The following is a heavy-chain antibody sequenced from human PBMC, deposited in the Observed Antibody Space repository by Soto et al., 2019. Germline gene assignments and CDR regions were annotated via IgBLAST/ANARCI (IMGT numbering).Heavy chain of an antibody. D-gene: IGHD2-15*01. CDR2: IYYSGST. Sequence: PSETLSLTCTVSGGSISSGGYYWSWIRQHPGKGLEWIGYIYYSGSTYYNPSLKSRVTISVDTSKNQFSLKLSSVTAADTAVYYCAGKDCSGGSCYRYYYYYMDVWGKGTTVTVSS. CDR3: AGKDCSGGSCYRYYYYYMDV. V-gene: IGHV4-31*03. J-gene: IGHJ6*03. CDR1: GGSISSGGYY.